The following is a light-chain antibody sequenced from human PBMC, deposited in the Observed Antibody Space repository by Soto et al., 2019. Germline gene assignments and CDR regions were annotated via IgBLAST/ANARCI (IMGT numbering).Light chain of an antibody. V-gene: IGLV2-11*01. J-gene: IGLJ1*01. CDR1: SSDVGGYNY. Sequence: QSVLTQPRSVSGSPGQSVTISCTGTSSDVGGYNYVSWYQQYSGKAPKLMIYDVSKRPSGVPDRFSGSKSGNTASLTISGLQAEDEADYYCCSYADTNTFVFGTGTKVTVL. CDR3: CSYADTNTFV. CDR2: DVS.